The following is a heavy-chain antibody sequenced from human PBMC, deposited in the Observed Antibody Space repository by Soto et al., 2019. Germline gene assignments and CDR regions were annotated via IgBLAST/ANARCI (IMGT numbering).Heavy chain of an antibody. V-gene: IGHV1-69*02. CDR3: ARGPRGGTGAAEVDY. CDR1: GGTFSSYT. D-gene: IGHD6-13*01. J-gene: IGHJ4*02. Sequence: QVQLVQSGAEVKKPGSSVKVSCKASGGTFSSYTISWVRQAPGQGLEWMGRIIPILGIANYAQKFQGRVTITADKSTSTAYMELSSLRSEDTAVYYCARGPRGGTGAAEVDYWGQGTLVTVSS. CDR2: IIPILGIA.